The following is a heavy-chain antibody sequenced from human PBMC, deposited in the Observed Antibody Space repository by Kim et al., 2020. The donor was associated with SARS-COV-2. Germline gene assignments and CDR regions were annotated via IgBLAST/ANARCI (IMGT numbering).Heavy chain of an antibody. J-gene: IGHJ4*02. V-gene: IGHV1-24*01. CDR1: GYTLTELS. CDR2: FDPEDGET. Sequence: ASVKVSCKVSGYTLTELSMHWVRQAPGKGLEWMGGFDPEDGETIYAQKFQGRVTMTEDTSTDTAYMELSSLRSEDTAVYYCATFSSYYDSSDYWGQGTLVTVSS. D-gene: IGHD3-22*01. CDR3: ATFSSYYDSSDY.